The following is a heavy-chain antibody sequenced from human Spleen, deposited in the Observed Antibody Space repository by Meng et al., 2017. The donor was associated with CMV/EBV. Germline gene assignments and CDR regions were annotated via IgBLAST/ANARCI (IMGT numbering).Heavy chain of an antibody. D-gene: IGHD3-3*01. V-gene: IGHV4-34*01. Sequence: GSFSSYYWGWIRQPPGKGLEWIGAINHSGTTNYNASLNSRVTISLDTSKNQFSLKLNSVTAADTAVYYCARRETYDFWSGGGWFDPWGQGTLVTVSS. CDR2: INHSGTT. J-gene: IGHJ5*02. CDR1: GSFSSYY. CDR3: ARRETYDFWSGGGWFDP.